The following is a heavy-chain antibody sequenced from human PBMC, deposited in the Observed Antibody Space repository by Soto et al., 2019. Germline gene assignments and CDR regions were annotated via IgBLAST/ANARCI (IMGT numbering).Heavy chain of an antibody. J-gene: IGHJ6*02. D-gene: IGHD3-16*01. CDR1: GFTVSSNY. V-gene: IGHV3-53*04. CDR2: IYSGGST. CDR3: ARSGGGIYYYGMDV. Sequence: EVQLVESGGGLVQPGGSLRLSCAASGFTVSSNYMSWVRQAPGKGLEWVSVIYSGGSTYYADSVKGRFTISRHNSKNTLYLQMNSLRAEDTAVYYCARSGGGIYYYGMDVWGQGTTVTVSS.